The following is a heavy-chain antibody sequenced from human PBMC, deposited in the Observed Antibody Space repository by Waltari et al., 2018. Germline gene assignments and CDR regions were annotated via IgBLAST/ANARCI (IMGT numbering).Heavy chain of an antibody. V-gene: IGHV3-43*01. CDR3: AKDMADTAMPGGMDV. CDR1: GFTFDDYT. D-gene: IGHD5-18*01. Sequence: EVQLVESGGVVVQPGGSLRLSCAASGFTFDDYTMHWVRQAPGKGLEWVSIISWDGGSTYYADSVKGRFTISRDNSKNSLYLQMNSLRTEDTALYYCAKDMADTAMPGGMDVWGQGTTVTVSS. CDR2: ISWDGGST. J-gene: IGHJ6*02.